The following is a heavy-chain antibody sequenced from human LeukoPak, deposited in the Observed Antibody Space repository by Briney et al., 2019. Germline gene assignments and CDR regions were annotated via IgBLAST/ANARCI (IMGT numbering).Heavy chain of an antibody. Sequence: GGSLRLSCAASGFTFSSYAMSWVRQAPGKGLEWVSAIIGSGGSTYYADSAKGRFTISRDNSKNTLYLQMNSLRAEDTAVYYCAKDSIYSRSYGAFDIWGQGTMVTVSS. D-gene: IGHD1-26*01. CDR1: GFTFSSYA. CDR2: IIGSGGST. J-gene: IGHJ3*02. CDR3: AKDSIYSRSYGAFDI. V-gene: IGHV3-23*01.